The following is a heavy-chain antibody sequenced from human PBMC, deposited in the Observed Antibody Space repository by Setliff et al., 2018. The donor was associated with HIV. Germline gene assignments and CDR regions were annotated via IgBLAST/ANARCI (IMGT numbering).Heavy chain of an antibody. J-gene: IGHJ3*02. CDR2: IYSSGST. CDR1: GGSISGYY. D-gene: IGHD3-3*02. Sequence: SETMSLTCSVSGGSISGYYWTWIRQPPVKGLEWIGYIYSSGSTNYNPSLKSRVTISVDTSKNQFSLKLSSVTAADTAVYYCAREHFWSGYYGYDAFDIWGQGTMVTVSS. CDR3: AREHFWSGYYGYDAFDI. V-gene: IGHV4-4*09.